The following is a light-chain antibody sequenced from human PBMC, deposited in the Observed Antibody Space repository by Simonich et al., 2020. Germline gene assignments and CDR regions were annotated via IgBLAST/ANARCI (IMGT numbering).Light chain of an antibody. CDR2: KVS. CDR1: QSLVHSDGNTD. Sequence: DVVMTQSPLSLPVTLGQPASISCRSSQSLVHSDGNTDLKWFQQRPGQSPRRLIYKVSNRDSGVPDRFSGSGSGTDFTLKISRVEAEDVGVYYCMQGTHWPLTFGGGTKVEIK. CDR3: MQGTHWPLT. V-gene: IGKV2-30*02. J-gene: IGKJ4*01.